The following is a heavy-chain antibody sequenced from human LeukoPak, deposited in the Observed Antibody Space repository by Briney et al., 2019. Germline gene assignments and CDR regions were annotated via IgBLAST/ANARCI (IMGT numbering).Heavy chain of an antibody. V-gene: IGHV3-74*01. CDR3: ASGTAVAGTGVDY. Sequence: PGGSLRLSCAASGFTFSSYWMHWVRQAPGKGLVWVSRINSDGSSTSYADSVKGRFTISRDNAKNTLYLQMNSLRAEDTTVYYCASGTAVAGTGVDYWGQGTLVTVSS. D-gene: IGHD6-19*01. CDR1: GFTFSSYW. J-gene: IGHJ4*02. CDR2: INSDGSST.